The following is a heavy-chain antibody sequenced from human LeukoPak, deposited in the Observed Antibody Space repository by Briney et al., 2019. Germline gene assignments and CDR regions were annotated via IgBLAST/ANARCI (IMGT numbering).Heavy chain of an antibody. J-gene: IGHJ4*02. Sequence: PGGSLRLSCAASGFTFSSYSMNWVRQAPGKGLEWVSSISSSSSYIYYADSVKGRFTISRDNAKNSLYLQMNSLRAEDTAVYYCARDTETYYYDSSGYQYYFDYWGQGTLVTVSS. D-gene: IGHD3-22*01. V-gene: IGHV3-21*01. CDR2: ISSSSSYI. CDR1: GFTFSSYS. CDR3: ARDTETYYYDSSGYQYYFDY.